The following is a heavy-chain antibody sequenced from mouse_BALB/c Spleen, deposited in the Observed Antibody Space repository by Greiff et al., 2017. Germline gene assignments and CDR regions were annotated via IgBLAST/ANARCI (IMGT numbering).Heavy chain of an antibody. Sequence: EVKVVESGGGLVKPGGSLKLSCAASGFAFSSYDMSWVRQTPEKRLEWVAYISSGGGSTYYPDTVKGRFTISRDNAKNTLYLQMSSLKSEDTAMYYCARRAAYYRYDGFYAMDYWGQGTSVTVSS. D-gene: IGHD2-14*01. CDR1: GFAFSSYD. CDR3: ARRAAYYRYDGFYAMDY. CDR2: ISSGGGST. V-gene: IGHV5-12-1*01. J-gene: IGHJ4*01.